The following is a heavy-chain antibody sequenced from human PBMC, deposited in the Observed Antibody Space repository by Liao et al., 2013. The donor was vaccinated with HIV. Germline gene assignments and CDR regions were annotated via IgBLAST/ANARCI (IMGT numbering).Heavy chain of an antibody. D-gene: IGHD3-22*01. Sequence: QVQLQQWGAGLLKPSETLSLTCAVYGGSFSGYYWSWIRQPPGKGLEWIGRINTSGITNSNASLKSRVTMSLDTSKNQFSLKLRSVTAADTAVYYCASTQWLYSPFDYWGQGTLVTVSS. J-gene: IGHJ4*02. CDR2: INTSGIT. CDR3: ASTQWLYSPFDY. CDR1: GGSFSGYY. V-gene: IGHV4-59*10.